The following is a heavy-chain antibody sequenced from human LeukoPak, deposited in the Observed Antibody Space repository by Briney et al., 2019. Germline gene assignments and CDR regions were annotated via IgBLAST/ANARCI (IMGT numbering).Heavy chain of an antibody. Sequence: ASVKVSCKASGYTFTSYGINWVRQATGQGLEWMGWMNPNSGNTGYAQKFQGRVTMTRNTSISTAYMELSSLRSEDTAVYYCARVARQYSSGLVVGYWGQGTLVTVSS. CDR1: GYTFTSYG. D-gene: IGHD6-19*01. V-gene: IGHV1-8*02. J-gene: IGHJ4*02. CDR2: MNPNSGNT. CDR3: ARVARQYSSGLVVGY.